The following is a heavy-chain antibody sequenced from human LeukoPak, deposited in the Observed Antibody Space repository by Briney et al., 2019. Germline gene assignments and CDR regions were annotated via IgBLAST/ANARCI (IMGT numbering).Heavy chain of an antibody. Sequence: GGSLRLSCAASGFTFSSFGMHWVRQAPGKGLEWAAALLRDGTNQYYTDSVKGRFTISRDNSKNTSYLHMDSLRVEDAAVYYCARDVHGDLLTNHFDYWGQGTLVTVSS. CDR1: GFTFSSFG. V-gene: IGHV3-33*05. D-gene: IGHD4-17*01. J-gene: IGHJ4*02. CDR3: ARDVHGDLLTNHFDY. CDR2: LLRDGTNQ.